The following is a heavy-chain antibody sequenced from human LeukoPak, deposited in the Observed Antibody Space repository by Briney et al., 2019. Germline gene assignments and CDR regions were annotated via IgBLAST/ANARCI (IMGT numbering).Heavy chain of an antibody. D-gene: IGHD1-26*01. J-gene: IGHJ4*02. CDR1: GFTFTSSA. CDR3: AASPPLNSGSYNYFDY. CDR2: IVVGSGNT. V-gene: IGHV1-58*01. Sequence: SVKVSCKASGFTFTSSAVQWVRQARGQRLEWIGWIVVGSGNTNCAQKFQERVTITRDMSTSTAYMELSSLRSEDTAVYYCAASPPLNSGSYNYFDYWGQGTLVTVSS.